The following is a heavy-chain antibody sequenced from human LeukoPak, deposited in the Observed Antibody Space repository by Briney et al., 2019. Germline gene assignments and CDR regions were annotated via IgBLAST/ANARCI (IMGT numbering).Heavy chain of an antibody. CDR3: ARVIFWSGYYRFDY. CDR2: IYYSGST. Sequence: SETLSLTCTVSGVSTTNGIYYWSWIRQPPGKGLEWIGYIYYSGSTYYNPSLKSRVTISVDTSKNQFSLKLSSVTAADTAVYYCARVIFWSGYYRFDYWGQGTLVTVSS. D-gene: IGHD3-3*01. J-gene: IGHJ4*02. V-gene: IGHV4-30-4*08. CDR1: GVSTTNGIYY.